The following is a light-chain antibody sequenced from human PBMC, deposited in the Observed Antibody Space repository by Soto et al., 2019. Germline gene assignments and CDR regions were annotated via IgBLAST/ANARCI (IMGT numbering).Light chain of an antibody. CDR2: RPL. J-gene: IGKJ2*01. CDR3: QQYSGRPDT. CDR1: QSISPW. Sequence: DIQMTQSPSTLSAYVGERVTITCRASQSISPWLAWYQKKPGKAPNPLIYRPLILQTGVPSTFSGSGSGTEFTLTSNSLPLDDCATYYCQQYSGRPDTFGKGTKLEIE. V-gene: IGKV1-5*03.